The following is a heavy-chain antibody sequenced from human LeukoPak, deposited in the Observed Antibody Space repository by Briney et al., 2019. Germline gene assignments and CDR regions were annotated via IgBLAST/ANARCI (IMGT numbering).Heavy chain of an antibody. J-gene: IGHJ4*02. CDR1: GFTFNNYG. CDR2: IWYDGSNK. CDR3: AKASGFSSTWHKY. V-gene: IGHV3-33*08. Sequence: GGSLRLSCAASGFTFNNYGMHWVRQAPGKGLEWVAVIWYDGSNKYYADSVKGRFTISRDNSKNTLYLQMNSLRAEDTAVYYCAKASGFSSTWHKYWGQGTLGTVSS. D-gene: IGHD2-2*01.